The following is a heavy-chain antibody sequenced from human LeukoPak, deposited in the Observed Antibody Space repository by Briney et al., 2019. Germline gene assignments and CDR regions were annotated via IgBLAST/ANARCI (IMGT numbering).Heavy chain of an antibody. J-gene: IGHJ6*02. CDR2: IYYSGST. D-gene: IGHD3-22*01. Sequence: SVTLSLTCTVSGGSISSSSYYWGWIRQPPGKGLEWIGSIYYSGSTYYNPSLKSRVTISVDTSKNQFSLKLSSVTAADTAVYYCARVVLARYYYGMDVWGQGTTVTVSS. CDR1: GGSISSSSYY. CDR3: ARVVLARYYYGMDV. V-gene: IGHV4-39*01.